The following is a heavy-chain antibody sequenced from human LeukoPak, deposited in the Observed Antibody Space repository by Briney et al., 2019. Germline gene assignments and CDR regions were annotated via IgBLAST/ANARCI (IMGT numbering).Heavy chain of an antibody. CDR3: ARDAYYYDSSGYYSPKNYFDY. Sequence: RVASVKVSCKGSGYTFTNYAVHWVRQAPGQRREGMGWINAGNGNTKYSQKFQGRVTITRDTSASTAYMELSSLRSEDTAVYYCARDAYYYDSSGYYSPKNYFDYWGQGTLVTVSS. CDR2: INAGNGNT. D-gene: IGHD3-22*01. CDR1: GYTFTNYA. J-gene: IGHJ4*02. V-gene: IGHV1-3*01.